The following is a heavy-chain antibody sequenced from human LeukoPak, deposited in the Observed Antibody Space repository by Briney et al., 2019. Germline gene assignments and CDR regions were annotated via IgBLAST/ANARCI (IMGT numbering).Heavy chain of an antibody. CDR2: INPSGGNT. D-gene: IGHD5-18*01. Sequence: ASVKVSCKASGYTFTTYALNWVRQAPGQGLEWMGIINPSGGNTSYAQKFQGRVTMTRDTSTSTVYMELSSLRSEDTAVYYCAREIGPRQLHLWGSAFDYWGQGTLVTVSS. J-gene: IGHJ4*02. CDR1: GYTFTTYA. V-gene: IGHV1-46*01. CDR3: AREIGPRQLHLWGSAFDY.